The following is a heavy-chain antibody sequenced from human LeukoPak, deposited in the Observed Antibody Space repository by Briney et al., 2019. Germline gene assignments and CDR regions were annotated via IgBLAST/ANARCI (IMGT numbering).Heavy chain of an antibody. CDR1: GFTFSSYW. D-gene: IGHD2-8*01. Sequence: TGGSLRLSCAVSGFTFSSYWMNWVRQAPGKGLEWVANIKQDGSEKNYVDSVKGRFTISRDNAKSSLSLQMNDLRAEDTAVYYCAKGGRGNGEVYWGQGTLVTVSS. J-gene: IGHJ4*02. V-gene: IGHV3-7*01. CDR3: AKGGRGNGEVY. CDR2: IKQDGSEK.